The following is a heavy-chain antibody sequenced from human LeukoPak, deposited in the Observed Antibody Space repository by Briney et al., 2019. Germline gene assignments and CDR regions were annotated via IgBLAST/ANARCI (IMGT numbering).Heavy chain of an antibody. J-gene: IGHJ4*02. CDR3: AKSGNFGVVNYYFDY. CDR2: ISGSGGST. Sequence: GGSLRLSCAASGFTYSSYAMSWVRQAPGKGLEWVSAISGSGGSTYYADSVKGRFTISRDNSKNTLYLQMNSLRAEDTAVYYCAKSGNFGVVNYYFDYWGQGTLVTVSS. D-gene: IGHD3-3*01. CDR1: GFTYSSYA. V-gene: IGHV3-23*01.